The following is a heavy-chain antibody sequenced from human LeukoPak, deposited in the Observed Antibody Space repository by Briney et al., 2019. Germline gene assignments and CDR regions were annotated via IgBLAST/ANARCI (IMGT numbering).Heavy chain of an antibody. Sequence: GGSLRLSCAASGFTFSSSAMSWVRQAPGKGLEWVSAISNNCGYTYYADSVQGRFTISRDNSKSTLCLQMNSLRAEDTAVYYCAKQLGYCSDGSCYFPYWGQGTLVTVSS. CDR3: AKQLGYCSDGSCYFPY. V-gene: IGHV3-23*01. CDR2: ISNNCGYT. J-gene: IGHJ4*02. CDR1: GFTFSSSA. D-gene: IGHD2-15*01.